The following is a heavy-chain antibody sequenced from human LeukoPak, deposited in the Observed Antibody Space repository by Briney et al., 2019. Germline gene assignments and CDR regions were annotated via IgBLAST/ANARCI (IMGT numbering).Heavy chain of an antibody. CDR2: IIYTGTT. V-gene: IGHV4-39*01. J-gene: IGHJ4*02. D-gene: IGHD2-15*01. Sequence: SETLSLTCTVSGESISGSSDYWAWGRQPPGRGREWIASIIYTGTTYYNPSVKSRVTISVDPSKNQFSLKLNSVTAADTAQYYCARILNSGAGCYRFWGQGTLVIVSS. CDR1: GESISGSSDY. CDR3: ARILNSGAGCYRF.